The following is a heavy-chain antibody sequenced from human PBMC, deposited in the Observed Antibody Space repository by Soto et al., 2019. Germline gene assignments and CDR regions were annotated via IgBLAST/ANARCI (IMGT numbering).Heavy chain of an antibody. Sequence: SETLSLTCTLSGGSVRAPDWWNWVRQSPDKGLEWIAEVHISGHSNYNPSLRSRVSVSIDGSKNQFYLNLNSVTAADTAIYYCARVRQGCSANNCYFDPWGQGTQVTVSS. CDR3: ARVRQGCSANNCYFDP. CDR1: GGSVRAPDW. V-gene: IGHV4-4*02. J-gene: IGHJ5*01. CDR2: VHISGHS. D-gene: IGHD1-1*01.